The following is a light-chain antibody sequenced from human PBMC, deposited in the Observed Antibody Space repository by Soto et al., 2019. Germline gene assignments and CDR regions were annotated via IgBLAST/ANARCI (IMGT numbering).Light chain of an antibody. V-gene: IGKV3-20*01. CDR3: QQYGSSRWT. Sequence: EIVLTQSPGPLSLSPAERATLFFRGSQSVSRSYLAWYQQKPGQAPRLLMYGASSRETGIPDRFSGSGSGTEFTLTISRLEPEDVAVYYCQQYGSSRWTLGQGTKVDIK. CDR2: GAS. J-gene: IGKJ1*01. CDR1: QSVSRSY.